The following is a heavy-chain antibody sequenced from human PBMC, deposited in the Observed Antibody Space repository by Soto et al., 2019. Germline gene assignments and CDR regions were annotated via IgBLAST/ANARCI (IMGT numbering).Heavy chain of an antibody. D-gene: IGHD4-17*01. CDR2: IIPIFGTA. CDR1: GGTFSSYA. CDR3: ARTPSYGDYGVLWFDP. J-gene: IGHJ5*02. Sequence: QVQLVQSGAEVKKPGSSVKVSCKASGGTFSSYAISWVRQAPGQGLEWMGGIIPIFGTANYAQKFQGRVTIPADESTSTAYMELSSLRSEDTGVYYCARTPSYGDYGVLWFDPWGQGTLVTVSS. V-gene: IGHV1-69*01.